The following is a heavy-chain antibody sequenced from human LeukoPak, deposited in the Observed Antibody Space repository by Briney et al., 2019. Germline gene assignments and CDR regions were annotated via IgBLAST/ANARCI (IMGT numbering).Heavy chain of an antibody. D-gene: IGHD2/OR15-2a*01. Sequence: ASVKVSCKASGGTFSSYAISWVRQAPGQGLEWVGWISAYNGNTNYAQKLQGRVTMTTDTSTSTAYMELRSLRSDDTAVYYCARVFNYLYNWFDPWGQGTLVTVSS. CDR3: ARVFNYLYNWFDP. J-gene: IGHJ5*02. V-gene: IGHV1-18*01. CDR2: ISAYNGNT. CDR1: GGTFSSYA.